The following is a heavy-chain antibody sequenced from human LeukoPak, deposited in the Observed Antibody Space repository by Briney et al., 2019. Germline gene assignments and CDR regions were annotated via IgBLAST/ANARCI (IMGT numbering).Heavy chain of an antibody. J-gene: IGHJ4*02. Sequence: GGSLRLSCAASGFTFSSYSMNWVRQAPGKGLEWVSYIGSSSSTIYYADSVKGRFTISRDNAKNSLYLQMNSLRAEDTAVYYCARAPQQLAIDYWGQGTLVTVSS. CDR3: ARAPQQLAIDY. D-gene: IGHD6-13*01. V-gene: IGHV3-48*01. CDR2: IGSSSSTI. CDR1: GFTFSSYS.